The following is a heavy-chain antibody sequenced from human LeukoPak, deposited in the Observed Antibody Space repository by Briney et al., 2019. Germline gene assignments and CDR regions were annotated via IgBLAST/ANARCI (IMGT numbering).Heavy chain of an antibody. CDR1: GFTFTGYA. CDR2: IDKSGGTT. J-gene: IGHJ4*02. V-gene: IGHV3-21*01. Sequence: GGSLRLSCAASGFTFTGYAMTWVRQAPGKGLEWVSTIDKSGGTTYYADSVKGRFTISRDNARNSLYLQMNSLRAEDTAVYYCARELEGYYYDSSGSVDYWGQGTLVTVSS. CDR3: ARELEGYYYDSSGSVDY. D-gene: IGHD3-22*01.